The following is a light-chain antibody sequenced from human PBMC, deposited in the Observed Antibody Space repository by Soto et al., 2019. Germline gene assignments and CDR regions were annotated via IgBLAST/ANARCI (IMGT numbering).Light chain of an antibody. CDR1: QNINTW. J-gene: IGKJ1*01. V-gene: IGKV1-5*03. CDR2: KAS. CDR3: QQSSNYVWT. Sequence: DIQITQSPSTLSASVGDRVTITCRASQNINTWLAWYQQKPGEPPKLLIFKASRLQSGVPSRFSGGGSGTRFTLTISGLQPDDFATYYCQQSSNYVWTFGQGTKVDIK.